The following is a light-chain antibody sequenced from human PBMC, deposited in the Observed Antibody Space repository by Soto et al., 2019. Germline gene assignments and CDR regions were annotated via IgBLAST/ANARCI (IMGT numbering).Light chain of an antibody. CDR2: GAS. V-gene: IGKV3-20*01. CDR3: QQYGSSVG. CDR1: QSVSSSY. Sequence: EIVLTQSPGTLSLSPGERATLSCRASQSVSSSYLAWYQQKPGQAPRLLIYGASSRATGIPDRFSGSGSGTDFTLTISRLDPEDFAVYYCQQYGSSVGFGQGTKVEIK. J-gene: IGKJ1*01.